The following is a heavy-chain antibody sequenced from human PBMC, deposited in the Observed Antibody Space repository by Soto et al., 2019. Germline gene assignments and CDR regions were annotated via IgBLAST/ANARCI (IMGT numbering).Heavy chain of an antibody. J-gene: IGHJ1*01. CDR2: ISGSGDRT. CDR1: GITISNYP. D-gene: IGHD3-22*01. V-gene: IGHV3-23*01. CDR3: VKDDGGYPSTAPH. Sequence: EVQLLESGGGLVQPGGSLRLSCAASGITISNYPMSWVRQAPGKGLDWVSGISGSGDRTYYADSAKGRFTTSKDISKNSLSLQLDNLGVEDTDVYFCVKDDGGYPSTAPHWGQGTLVTVSS.